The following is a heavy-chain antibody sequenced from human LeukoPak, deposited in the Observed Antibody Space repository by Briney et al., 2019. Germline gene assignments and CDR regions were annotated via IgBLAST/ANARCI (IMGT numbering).Heavy chain of an antibody. CDR2: INHSGST. D-gene: IGHD3-22*01. J-gene: IGHJ6*02. CDR1: GGSFSGYY. CDR3: ASGYDSSGYYDRYYYYYGMDV. Sequence: SETLSLTCAVYGGSFSGYYWSWIRQPPGKGLEWIGEINHSGSTNYNPSLKSRVTISVDTSKNQFSLKLSSVTAADTAVYYCASGYDSSGYYDRYYYYYGMDVWGQGTTVTVSS. V-gene: IGHV4-34*01.